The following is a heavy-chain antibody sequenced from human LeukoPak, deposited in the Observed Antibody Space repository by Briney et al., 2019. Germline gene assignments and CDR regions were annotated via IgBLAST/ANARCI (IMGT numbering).Heavy chain of an antibody. Sequence: AVKVSCKASGGTFSSYAISWVRQAPGQGLEWMEGIIPIFGTANYAQKFQGRVTITADESTSTAYMELSSLRSEDTAVYYCARRTGGYCSSTSCLNWFDPWGQGTLVTVSS. D-gene: IGHD2-2*01. CDR2: IIPIFGTA. CDR3: ARRTGGYCSSTSCLNWFDP. CDR1: GGTFSSYA. V-gene: IGHV1-69*13. J-gene: IGHJ5*02.